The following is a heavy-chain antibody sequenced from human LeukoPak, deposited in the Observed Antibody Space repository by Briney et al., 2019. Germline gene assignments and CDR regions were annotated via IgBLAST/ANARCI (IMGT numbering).Heavy chain of an antibody. J-gene: IGHJ4*02. V-gene: IGHV1-2*06. CDR1: GYTFTAYS. Sequence: ASVEVSCKAPGYTFTAYSMHWVRQAPGQGLEWMGRINPNSGGTNYAQKFQGRVTMTRDTSISTAYMELSRLRPDDTAVYYCARGNNYGHDYWGQGTLVTVSS. D-gene: IGHD5-18*01. CDR3: ARGNNYGHDY. CDR2: INPNSGGT.